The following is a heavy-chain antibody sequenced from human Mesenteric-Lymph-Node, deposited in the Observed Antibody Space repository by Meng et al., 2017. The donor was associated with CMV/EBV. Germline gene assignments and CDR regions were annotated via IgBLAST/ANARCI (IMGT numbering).Heavy chain of an antibody. D-gene: IGHD3-3*01. J-gene: IGHJ6*02. CDR3: ARGRYYDFWSGYLNYYYYGMDV. CDR1: GFTFSSYS. CDR2: ISSSSSTI. Sequence: GGSLRLSCAASGFTFSSYSMNWVRQAPGKGLEWVSYISSSSSTIYYADSVKGRFTISRDNAKNSLYLQMNSLRAEDTAVYYCARGRYYDFWSGYLNYYYYGMDVWGQGTTVTVSS. V-gene: IGHV3-48*04.